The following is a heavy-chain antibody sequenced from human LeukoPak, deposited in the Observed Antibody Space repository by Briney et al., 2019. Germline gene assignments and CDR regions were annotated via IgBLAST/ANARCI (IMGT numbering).Heavy chain of an antibody. Sequence: PGGSLRLSCATSGFTLSDYYMNWVRQAPGKGLEWVGRTRNKANSYITDYAASVKGRFTISRDDSKKSLYLQMNSLKTEDTAVYYCAREGSYYYGMDVWGQGTTVTVSS. CDR3: AREGSYYYGMDV. CDR1: GFTLSDYY. V-gene: IGHV3-72*01. CDR2: TRNKANSYIT. J-gene: IGHJ6*02.